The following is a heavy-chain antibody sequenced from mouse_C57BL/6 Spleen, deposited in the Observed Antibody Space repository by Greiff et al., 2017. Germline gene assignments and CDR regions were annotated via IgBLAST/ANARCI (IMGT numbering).Heavy chain of an antibody. V-gene: IGHV1-85*01. CDR3: ARDTTNFDY. CDR1: GYTFTSYD. J-gene: IGHJ2*01. D-gene: IGHD1-1*01. Sequence: QVQLKQSGPELVKPGASVKLSCKASGYTFTSYDITWVKQRPGQGLEWTGWIYPREGSTKYNGKFKGKATLTADKSSSTAYMQLSSLTSEDSAVYFCARDTTNFDYCGQGTTLTVSS. CDR2: IYPREGST.